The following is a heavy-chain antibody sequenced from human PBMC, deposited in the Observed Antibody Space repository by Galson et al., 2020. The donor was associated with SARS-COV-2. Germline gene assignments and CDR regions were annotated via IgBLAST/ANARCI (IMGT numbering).Heavy chain of an antibody. V-gene: IGHV4-39*01. D-gene: IGHD5-12*01. Sequence: SETLSLTCTVSGGSISSSSYYWGWIRQPPGKGLEWIGSIYYSGSTYYNPSLKSRVTISVDTSKNQFSLKLSSVTAADTAVYYCARQMRKWLQLHPYYFDYWGQGTLVTVSS. CDR3: ARQMRKWLQLHPYYFDY. CDR2: IYYSGST. J-gene: IGHJ4*02. CDR1: GGSISSSSYY.